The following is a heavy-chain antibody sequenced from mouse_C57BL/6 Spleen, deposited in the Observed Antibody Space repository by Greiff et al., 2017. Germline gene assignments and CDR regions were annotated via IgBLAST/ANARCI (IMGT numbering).Heavy chain of an antibody. CDR2: ISSGGDYI. CDR3: TRDDGYYWYFDV. V-gene: IGHV5-9-1*02. J-gene: IGHJ1*03. CDR1: GFTFSSYA. D-gene: IGHD2-3*01. Sequence: EVNVVESGEGLVKPGGSLKLSCAASGFTFSSYAMSWVRQTPEKRLEWVAYISSGGDYIYYADTVKGRFTISRDNARNTLYLQMSSLKSEDTAMYYCTRDDGYYWYFDVWGTGTTVTVSS.